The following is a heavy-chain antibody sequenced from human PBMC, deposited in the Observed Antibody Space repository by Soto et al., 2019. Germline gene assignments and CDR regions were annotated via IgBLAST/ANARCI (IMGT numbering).Heavy chain of an antibody. CDR3: ALALGPTTGLDH. CDR2: IFNSGTT. D-gene: IGHD1-26*01. Sequence: QVQLQESGPGLVKPSQTLSLTCSVSGASTVSHYHWTWIRQPPGKGLEWMGYIFNSGTTFYNPSLTSRLSISMATCGNHISLELRSVTAADTAVYYCALALGPTTGLDHWGQGTLVTVSS. CDR1: GASTVSHYH. J-gene: IGHJ4*02. V-gene: IGHV4-31*02.